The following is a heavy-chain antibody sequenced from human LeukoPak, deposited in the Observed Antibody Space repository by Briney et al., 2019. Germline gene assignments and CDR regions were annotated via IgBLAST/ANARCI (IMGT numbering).Heavy chain of an antibody. D-gene: IGHD5-12*01. Sequence: GGSLRLSWAASGFTFSSYAFSWVRQAPGRGLQWVSSISPSGGSTFYADSEKGRFTISRDNAKNSLYLQMNSLRAEDTAVYYCARGDIVANEGFDYWGQGTLVTVSS. CDR3: ARGDIVANEGFDY. CDR2: ISPSGGST. CDR1: GFTFSSYA. V-gene: IGHV3-23*01. J-gene: IGHJ4*02.